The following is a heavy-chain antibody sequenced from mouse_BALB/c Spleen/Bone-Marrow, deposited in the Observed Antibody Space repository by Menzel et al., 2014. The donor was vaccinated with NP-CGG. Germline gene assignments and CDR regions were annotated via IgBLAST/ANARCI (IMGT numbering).Heavy chain of an antibody. Sequence: VKLVESGAELAKPGASVKMSCKASGYTFTSYWMHWVKQRPGQGLEWIGYINPSTGYTEYNQKFKDKATLTADKSSSTAYMQLSSLTSEDSAVYYCARSSGYDGFAYWGQGTLVTVSA. CDR3: ARSSGYDGFAY. J-gene: IGHJ3*01. V-gene: IGHV1-7*01. D-gene: IGHD2-2*01. CDR2: INPSTGYT. CDR1: GYTFTSYW.